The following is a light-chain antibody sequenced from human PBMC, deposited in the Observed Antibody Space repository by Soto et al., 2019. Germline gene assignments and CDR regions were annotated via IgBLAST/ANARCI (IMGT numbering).Light chain of an antibody. CDR1: SSDVGSYNL. V-gene: IGLV2-23*02. Sequence: QSALTQPASVSGSPGQSITISCTGTSSDVGSYNLVSWYKQHPGKAPKLMIYEVSKRPSGVSNRFSGSKSGNTASLTISGLQAEDEADYYCCSYAGSSRVFGGGTKLTVL. J-gene: IGLJ3*02. CDR3: CSYAGSSRV. CDR2: EVS.